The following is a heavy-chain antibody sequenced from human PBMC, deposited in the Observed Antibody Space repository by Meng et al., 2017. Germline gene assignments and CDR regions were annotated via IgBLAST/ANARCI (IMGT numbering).Heavy chain of an antibody. J-gene: IGHJ1*01. D-gene: IGHD2-15*01. CDR1: VGSFSSGNC. CDR2: IFHTGNT. Sequence: QMQLQESGRGLVKPSGTLSLTCAAAVGSFSSGNCWGWVRQPPGRGLEWIGEIFHTGNTNYNPSLQSRVSLSIDKSKSQFCLKMISVTAADTAIYYCVNYCSGGKCSPNEKTQHWGQGTLVTVSS. V-gene: IGHV4-4*02. CDR3: VNYCSGGKCSPNEKTQH.